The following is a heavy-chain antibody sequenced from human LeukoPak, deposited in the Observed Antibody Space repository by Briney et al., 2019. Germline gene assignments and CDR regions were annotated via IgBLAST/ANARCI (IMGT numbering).Heavy chain of an antibody. CDR1: GFTFSSYA. D-gene: IGHD1-20*01. J-gene: IGHJ4*02. Sequence: GGSLRLSCAASGFTFSSYAMSWVRQAPGKGLEWVSTISGSGGSSYYADSVKGRFTISRDNSKNTLYLQMNSLRAEDTAVYYCATIPYNWNYGDYWGQGTLVTVSS. CDR3: ATIPYNWNYGDY. CDR2: ISGSGGSS. V-gene: IGHV3-23*01.